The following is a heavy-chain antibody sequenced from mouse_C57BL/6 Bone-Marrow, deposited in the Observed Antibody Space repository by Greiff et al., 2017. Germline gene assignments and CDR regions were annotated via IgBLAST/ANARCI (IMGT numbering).Heavy chain of an antibody. J-gene: IGHJ3*01. Sequence: LEESGPELVKPGASVKISCKASGYAFSSSWMNWVKQRPGKGLEWIGRIYPGDGDTNYNGKFKGKATLTADKSSSTAYMQLSSLTSEDSAVYFCARSRGWVLRSLFAYWGQGTLVTVSA. V-gene: IGHV1-82*01. CDR2: IYPGDGDT. CDR1: GYAFSSSW. D-gene: IGHD2-3*01. CDR3: ARSRGWVLRSLFAY.